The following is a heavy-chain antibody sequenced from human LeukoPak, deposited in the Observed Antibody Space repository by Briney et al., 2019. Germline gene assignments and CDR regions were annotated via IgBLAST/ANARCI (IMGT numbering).Heavy chain of an antibody. CDR2: ISGTGGTT. CDR3: AKDAHSGSYFDY. V-gene: IGHV3-23*01. CDR1: GFTFSSNA. D-gene: IGHD1-26*01. Sequence: GGSLRLSCAASGFTFSSNAMCWVRQAPGKGLEWVSLISGTGGTTYYADSVKGRLTISRDNSKNTLYLQMNSLRVEDTAVYYCAKDAHSGSYFDYWGQGILSPSRQ. J-gene: IGHJ4*01.